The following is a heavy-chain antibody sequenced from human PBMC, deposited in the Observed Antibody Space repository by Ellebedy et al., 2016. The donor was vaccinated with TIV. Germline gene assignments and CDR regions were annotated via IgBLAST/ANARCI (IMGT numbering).Heavy chain of an antibody. J-gene: IGHJ6*03. CDR3: ARDALYNWNYGYYYYMDV. CDR1: GGTFSSYA. CDR2: INPNSGGT. V-gene: IGHV1-2*02. D-gene: IGHD1-7*01. Sequence: ASVKVSXXASGGTFSSYAISWVRQAPGQGLEWMGGINPNSGGTNYAQKFQGRVTMTRDTSISTAYMELSRLRSDDTAVYYCARDALYNWNYGYYYYMDVWGKGTTVTVSS.